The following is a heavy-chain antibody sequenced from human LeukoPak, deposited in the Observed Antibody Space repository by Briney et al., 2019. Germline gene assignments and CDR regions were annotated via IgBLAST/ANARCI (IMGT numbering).Heavy chain of an antibody. D-gene: IGHD6-13*01. Sequence: ASVKVSCKASGYTFTSYDINWVRQATGQGLEWMGWMNPNSGNTGYAQKFQGRVTMTRNTSISTAYMELSSLRSEDTAVYYCAPASSCYWNYYGMAVWGKGPTVTASS. CDR2: MNPNSGNT. V-gene: IGHV1-8*01. CDR1: GYTFTSYD. CDR3: APASSCYWNYYGMAV. J-gene: IGHJ6*04.